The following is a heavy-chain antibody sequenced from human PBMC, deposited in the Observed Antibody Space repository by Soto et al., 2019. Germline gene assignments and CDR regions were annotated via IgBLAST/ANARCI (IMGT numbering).Heavy chain of an antibody. CDR3: ARDLWWYLH. V-gene: IGHV3-23*01. CDR1: GFTFSSHA. J-gene: IGHJ4*02. Sequence: EVPLLESGGGLVQPGGALRLSCAASGFTFSSHAMSWVRQAPGKGLEWISSISGGSEGAYYADSVKGRFTISRDNSKNTLYLQMNSLRVEDTAVYYCARDLWWYLHWGQGTLVTVSS. D-gene: IGHD2-15*01. CDR2: ISGGSEGA.